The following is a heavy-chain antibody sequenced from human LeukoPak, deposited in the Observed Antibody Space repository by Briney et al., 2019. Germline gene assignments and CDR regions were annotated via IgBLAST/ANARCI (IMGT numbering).Heavy chain of an antibody. D-gene: IGHD6-25*01. CDR1: GYTFTGYY. Sequence: ASVTVSFMSSGYTFTGYYMHWVGRAPGKGMEGMGWINPNIGDRNYAQKFHGRVTMTSDTSISTAHMELSGLTSDDTAVYYCARDLTVQATAAIVYYFDYWGQGTLVTVSS. CDR3: ARDLTVQATAAIVYYFDY. V-gene: IGHV1-2*02. CDR2: INPNIGDR. J-gene: IGHJ4*02.